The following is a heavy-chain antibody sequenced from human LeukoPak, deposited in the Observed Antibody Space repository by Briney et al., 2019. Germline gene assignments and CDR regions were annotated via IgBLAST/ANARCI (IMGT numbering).Heavy chain of an antibody. D-gene: IGHD3-3*01. CDR2: INTITGNP. V-gene: IGHV7-4-1*02. CDR1: GYTFTSYA. CDR3: ARDYDFWSGYYKSNNWFDP. Sequence: ASVKVSCKASGYTFTSYAMNWVRQAPGQGLEWMGWINTITGNPTYAQGFTGRFVFSLDTSVSTAYLQISSLKAEDTAVYYCARDYDFWSGYYKSNNWFDPWGQGTLVTVSS. J-gene: IGHJ5*02.